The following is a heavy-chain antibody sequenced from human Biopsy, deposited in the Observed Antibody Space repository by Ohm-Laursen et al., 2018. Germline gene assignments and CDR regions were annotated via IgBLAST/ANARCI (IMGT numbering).Heavy chain of an antibody. J-gene: IGHJ5*02. CDR1: GATFSNYA. CDR3: ARSFGVVINFEHNWFDP. Sequence: GSSVKVSCKSSGATFSNYAINWLRQAPGQGLEWMGGINPMFGTAKYAQRFQGRVTITADKSTSTADMELSSLRSDDTAVYYSARSFGVVINFEHNWFDPWGQGTLVTVSS. D-gene: IGHD3-3*01. V-gene: IGHV1-69*06. CDR2: INPMFGTA.